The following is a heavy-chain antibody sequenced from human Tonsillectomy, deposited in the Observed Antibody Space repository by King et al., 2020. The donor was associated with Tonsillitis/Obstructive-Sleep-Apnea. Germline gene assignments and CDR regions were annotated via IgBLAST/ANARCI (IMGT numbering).Heavy chain of an antibody. J-gene: IGHJ4*02. Sequence: VQLVESGGGLVKPGGSLRLSCAASGFTFSAYYMSWVRQAPGKGLEWVSYIRSTSGYTNYADSVKGRFTISRDNAKNSLYLQMNRLRAVDTAVYYCARRGSGSYLDYWGQGTLVTVSS. CDR1: GFTFSAYY. D-gene: IGHD3-10*01. CDR3: ARRGSGSYLDY. CDR2: IRSTSGYT. V-gene: IGHV3-11*05.